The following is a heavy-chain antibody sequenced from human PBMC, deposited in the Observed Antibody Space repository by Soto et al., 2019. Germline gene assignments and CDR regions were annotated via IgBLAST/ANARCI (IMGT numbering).Heavy chain of an antibody. D-gene: IGHD6-19*01. CDR2: IWYDGSNK. V-gene: IGHV3-33*01. J-gene: IGHJ6*03. CDR3: ASQAVAGPYYYYYMDV. CDR1: GFTFSSYG. Sequence: ESGGGVVQPGRSLRLSCAASGFTFSSYGMHWVRQAPGKGLEWVAVIWYDGSNKYYADSVKGRFTISRDNSKNTLYLQMNSLRAEDTAVYYCASQAVAGPYYYYYMDVWGKGTTVTVSS.